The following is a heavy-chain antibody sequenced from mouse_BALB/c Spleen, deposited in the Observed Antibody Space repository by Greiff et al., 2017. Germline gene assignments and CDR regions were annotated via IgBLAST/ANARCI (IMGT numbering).Heavy chain of an antibody. J-gene: IGHJ3*01. V-gene: IGHV5-15*02. CDR3: ATPWYGNGWFAY. CDR2: ISNLAYSI. CDR1: GFTFSDYG. D-gene: IGHD2-10*02. Sequence: EVQLVESGGGLVQPGGSRKLSCAASGFTFSDYGMAWVRQAPGKGPEWVAFISNLAYSIYYADTVTGRFTISRENAKNTLYLEMSSLRSEDTAMYYCATPWYGNGWFAYWGQGTLVTVSA.